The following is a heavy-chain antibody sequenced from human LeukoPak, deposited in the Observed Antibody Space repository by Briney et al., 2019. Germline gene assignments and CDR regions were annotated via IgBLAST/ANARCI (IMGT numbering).Heavy chain of an antibody. CDR1: GFTFSSYG. D-gene: IGHD3-22*01. Sequence: GGSLRLSCAASGFTFSSYGMHWVRQAPGKGLEWVAVISYDGSNKYYADSVKGRFTISRDDSKNTLYLQMSSLRAEDTAVYYCAKRNYYDSRGYLYDSWGQGTLVTVSS. CDR3: AKRNYYDSRGYLYDS. CDR2: ISYDGSNK. J-gene: IGHJ4*02. V-gene: IGHV3-30*18.